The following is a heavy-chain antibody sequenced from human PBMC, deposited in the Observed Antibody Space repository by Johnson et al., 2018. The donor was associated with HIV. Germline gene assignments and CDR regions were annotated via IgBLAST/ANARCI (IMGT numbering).Heavy chain of an antibody. CDR2: LWYDGSNK. CDR1: GFTFSSYG. V-gene: IGHV3-33*01. Sequence: QVQLVESGGGVVQPGRSLRLSCAASGFTFSSYGMHWVRKAPGKGLEWVAVLWYDGSNKYYADSVKGRFTISRDNSKNTLYLQMNSLRAEDTAVYYCARLSEHIVVVTAWADAFDIWGLGTMVTVSS. D-gene: IGHD2-21*02. CDR3: ARLSEHIVVVTAWADAFDI. J-gene: IGHJ3*02.